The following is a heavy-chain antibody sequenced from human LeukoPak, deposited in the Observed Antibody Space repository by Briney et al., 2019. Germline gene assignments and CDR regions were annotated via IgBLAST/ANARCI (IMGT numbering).Heavy chain of an antibody. CDR3: DHQYYDILTGYYKFNWYFDL. J-gene: IGHJ2*01. D-gene: IGHD3-9*01. CDR1: GYTFSDYS. V-gene: IGHV1-2*02. Sequence: ASVRVSCKASGYTFSDYSMCWVRQAPGQGLEWMGWINPNSGGTKYAQNFQGRVTMTRDTSISTAYMELSRLRSEDTAVYYCDHQYYDILTGYYKFNWYFDLWGRSTLVTVSS. CDR2: INPNSGGT.